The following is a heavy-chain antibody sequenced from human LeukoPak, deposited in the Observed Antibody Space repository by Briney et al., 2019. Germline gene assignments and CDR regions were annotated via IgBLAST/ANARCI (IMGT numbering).Heavy chain of an antibody. D-gene: IGHD3-22*01. J-gene: IGHJ6*02. V-gene: IGHV4-30-4*01. CDR3: ARDSLYYDSSGYSAYYYYYGMDV. Sequence: PSETLSLTCTVSGGSISSGDYYWSWIRQPPGKGLGWIGYIYYSGSTYYNPSLKSRVTISVDTSKNQFSLKLSSVTAADTAVYYCARDSLYYDSSGYSAYYYYYGMDVWGQGTRSPSP. CDR1: GGSISSGDYY. CDR2: IYYSGST.